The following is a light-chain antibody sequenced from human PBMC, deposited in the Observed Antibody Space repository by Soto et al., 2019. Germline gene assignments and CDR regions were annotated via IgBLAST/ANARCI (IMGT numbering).Light chain of an antibody. CDR2: GAS. CDR1: QSVSSSY. Sequence: DIVMTHSQGTLSVSPVERGNLXCLASQSVSSSYLAWYQQKPGQAPRLLIYGASSRPTGIPDRFSGSGSGTDFTLTISRLEPEDFAVYYCQQYGSSSTFGQGTRLEI. J-gene: IGKJ5*01. V-gene: IGKV3-20*01. CDR3: QQYGSSST.